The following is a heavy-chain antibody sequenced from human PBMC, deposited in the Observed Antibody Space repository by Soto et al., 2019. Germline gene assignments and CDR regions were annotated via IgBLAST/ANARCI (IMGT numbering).Heavy chain of an antibody. Sequence: HPGGSLRLSCAASGFTFSSYGMHWVRQAPGKGLEWVAVISYDGSNKYYADSVKGRFTISRDNSKNTLYLQMNSLRAEDTAVYYCAKAHSGYSSGWYYFDYWGQGTLVTVSS. CDR3: AKAHSGYSSGWYYFDY. D-gene: IGHD6-19*01. CDR2: ISYDGSNK. J-gene: IGHJ4*02. CDR1: GFTFSSYG. V-gene: IGHV3-30*18.